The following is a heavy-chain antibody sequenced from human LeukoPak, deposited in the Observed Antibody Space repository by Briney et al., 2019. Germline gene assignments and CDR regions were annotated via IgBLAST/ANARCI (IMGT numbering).Heavy chain of an antibody. J-gene: IGHJ4*02. CDR2: SNPNSGGT. V-gene: IGHV1-2*02. CDR3: ARDFMVRGVTTPDY. CDR1: GYTFTDYH. D-gene: IGHD3-10*01. Sequence: GASVKVSCKAFGYTFTDYHMHWVRQAPGQGLEWMGWSNPNSGGTNYAQKFQGRVTMTRDTSISTAYMELSRLRSDDTAVYYCARDFMVRGVTTPDYWGQGTLVTVSS.